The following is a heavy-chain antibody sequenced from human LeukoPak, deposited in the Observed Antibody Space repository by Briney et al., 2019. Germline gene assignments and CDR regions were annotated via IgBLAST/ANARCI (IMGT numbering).Heavy chain of an antibody. CDR1: GGSVSSGSYY. CDR2: IYYSGST. D-gene: IGHD5-12*01. Sequence: SETLSLTCTVSGGSVSSGSYYWSWIRQPPGKGLEWIGYIYYSGSTNYNPSLKSRVTISVDTSKNQFSLKLSSVTAADTAVYYCASDYDSLNNWFDPWGQGTLVTVSS. J-gene: IGHJ5*02. CDR3: ASDYDSLNNWFDP. V-gene: IGHV4-61*01.